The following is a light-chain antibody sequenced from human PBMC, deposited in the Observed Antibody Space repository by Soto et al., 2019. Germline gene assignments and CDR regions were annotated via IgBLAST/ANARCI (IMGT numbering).Light chain of an antibody. CDR2: AAS. CDR1: QRISSY. CDR3: QQRYSTPLT. Sequence: DIQMTQSPSSLSASVGDRVTITCRASQRISSYLNWYQQKPGKAPKLLIYAASSLQSGVPSRFSGSGSGTDFTLTINSLQPEDFATYYCQQRYSTPLTFGPGTKVDI. V-gene: IGKV1-39*01. J-gene: IGKJ3*01.